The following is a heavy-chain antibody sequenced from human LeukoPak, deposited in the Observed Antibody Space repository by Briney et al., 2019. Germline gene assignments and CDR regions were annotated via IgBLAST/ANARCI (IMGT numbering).Heavy chain of an antibody. V-gene: IGHV1-2*02. CDR3: ARAIPQYYDFWSPFDY. CDR2: INPNSGGT. J-gene: IGHJ4*02. CDR1: GYTFTGYY. D-gene: IGHD3-3*01. Sequence: VASVKVSCKASGYTFTGYYMHWVRQAPGQGLEWMGWINPNSGGTNYAQKFQGRVTMTRDTSISTAYMELSRLRSDDTAVYYCARAIPQYYDFWSPFDYWGQGTLVTVSS.